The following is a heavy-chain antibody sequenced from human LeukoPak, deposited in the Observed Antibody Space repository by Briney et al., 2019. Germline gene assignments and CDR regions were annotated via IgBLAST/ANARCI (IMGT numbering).Heavy chain of an antibody. CDR1: GGSISSSSYY. V-gene: IGHV4-39*07. CDR3: ARSPTMVRGVPGV. Sequence: SETLSLTCTVSGGSISSSSYYWSWIRQPPGKGLEWIGEINHSGSTNYNPSLKSRVTISVDTSKNQFSLKLSSVTAADTAVYYCARSPTMVRGVPGVWGKGTTVTISS. D-gene: IGHD3-10*01. CDR2: INHSGST. J-gene: IGHJ6*04.